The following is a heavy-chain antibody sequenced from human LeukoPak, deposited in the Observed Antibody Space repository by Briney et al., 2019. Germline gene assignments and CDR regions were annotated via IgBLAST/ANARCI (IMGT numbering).Heavy chain of an antibody. CDR3: ARGWWYPDY. J-gene: IGHJ4*02. CDR2: INHSGST. V-gene: IGHV4-34*01. CDR1: GGSFSGYY. Sequence: PSETLSLTCAVYGGSFSGYYWSGIRQPPGKGLEWIGEINHSGSTNYNPSLKSRVTISVDTSKNQFSLKLSSVTAADTAVYYCARGWWYPDYWGQGTLVTVSS. D-gene: IGHD2-15*01.